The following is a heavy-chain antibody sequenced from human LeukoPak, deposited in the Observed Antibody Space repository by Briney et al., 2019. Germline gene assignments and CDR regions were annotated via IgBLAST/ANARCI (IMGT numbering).Heavy chain of an antibody. Sequence: GESLRLSCAASGFTFSSVWMTWVRQAPGEGLEWVGRIKSKTNGGTTDYAAPVRGRFTISRDDSKNTVYLEMNSLKTEDTAVYYCTTSASLPWTWGQGTLVTVSS. CDR2: IKSKTNGGTT. J-gene: IGHJ5*02. D-gene: IGHD1-1*01. V-gene: IGHV3-15*01. CDR3: TTSASLPWT. CDR1: GFTFSSVW.